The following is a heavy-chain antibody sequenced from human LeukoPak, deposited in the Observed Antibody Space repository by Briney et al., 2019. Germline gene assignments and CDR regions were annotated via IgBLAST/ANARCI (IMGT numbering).Heavy chain of an antibody. CDR1: GFIFSNYA. CDR3: AKEEAEVGLPNFHS. CDR2: VRGRGST. Sequence: RGSPRLSRTTSGFIFSNYATSWVRQAPGKGPEWVSGVRGRGSTFYSDSVKGRFTISRDNPKNTVYLQMNSLRADDTAVYYCAKEEAEVGLPNFHSWGQGTLVTVSS. V-gene: IGHV3-23*01. J-gene: IGHJ4*02. D-gene: IGHD3-16*01.